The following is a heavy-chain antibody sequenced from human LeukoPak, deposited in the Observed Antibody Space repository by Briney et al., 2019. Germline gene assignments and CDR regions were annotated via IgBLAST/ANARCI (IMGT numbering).Heavy chain of an antibody. CDR2: ISGSGGST. V-gene: IGHV3-23*01. Sequence: PGGSLRLSCAASGFTFSSYAMSWVRQAPGKGLEWVSAISGSGGSTYYADSVKGRFTISRDNSKNTLYLQMNSLRAEDTAVYYCAKYYDFWSGYSMDVWGKGTTVTVSS. CDR3: AKYYDFWSGYSMDV. CDR1: GFTFSSYA. J-gene: IGHJ6*03. D-gene: IGHD3-3*01.